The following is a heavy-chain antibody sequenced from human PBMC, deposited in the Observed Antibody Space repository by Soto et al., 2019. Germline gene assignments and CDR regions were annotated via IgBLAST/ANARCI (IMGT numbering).Heavy chain of an antibody. CDR2: ISYDGSNK. CDR3: TKDRQSIIIPSAIGYFDF. CDR1: GFTFSAYA. D-gene: IGHD1-20*01. J-gene: IGHJ4*02. V-gene: IGHV3-30*18. Sequence: QVQLVESGGGVVQPGRSLRLSCAASGFTFSAYAMHWVRQAPGKGLEWVAVISYDGSNKYYAVSVKDRFSISRDKYTLFLQMNSLSPEDTAVYFGTKDRQSIIIPSAIGYFDFWGQGSLVTVSS.